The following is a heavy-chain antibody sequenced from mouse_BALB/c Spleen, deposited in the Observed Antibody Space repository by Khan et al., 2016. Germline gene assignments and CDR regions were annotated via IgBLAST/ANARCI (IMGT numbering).Heavy chain of an antibody. V-gene: IGHV6-6*02. CDR3: TSVITTVVAPGYFDV. CDR1: GFTFSNYW. Sequence: EVKLEESGGGLVQPGGSMKLSCVASGFTFSNYWMNWVRQSPEKGLEWVAEIRLKSNNYATHYEESVKGRFTISRDDSKSSVYLQMNNLRAEDTGIYYSTSVITTVVAPGYFDVWGAETTVTDSS. D-gene: IGHD1-1*01. J-gene: IGHJ1*01. CDR2: IRLKSNNYAT.